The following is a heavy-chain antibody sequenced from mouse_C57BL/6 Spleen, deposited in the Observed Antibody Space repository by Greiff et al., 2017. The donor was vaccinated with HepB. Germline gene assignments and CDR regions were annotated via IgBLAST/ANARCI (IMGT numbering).Heavy chain of an antibody. V-gene: IGHV1-55*01. D-gene: IGHD1-1*01. CDR1: GYTFTSYW. J-gene: IGHJ2*01. CDR2: IYPGSGST. Sequence: QVQLQQPGAELVKPGASVKMSCKASGYTFTSYWITWVKQRPGLGLEWIGDIYPGSGSTNYNEKFKSKATLTVDTSSSTAYMQLSSLTSEDSAVYYCAREDYYYGSSYPYWGQGTTLTVSS. CDR3: AREDYYYGSSYPY.